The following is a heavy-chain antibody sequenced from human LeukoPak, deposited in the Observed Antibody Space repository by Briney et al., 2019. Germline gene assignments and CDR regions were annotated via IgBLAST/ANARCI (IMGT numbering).Heavy chain of an antibody. D-gene: IGHD3-10*01. J-gene: IGHJ3*02. Sequence: ASVKVSCKTSGYTFTSYGISWVRQAPGQGLEWMGWISAHTGTTNYAQKLQGRVTMTTDTSTSTAYMELRSLRSEDTAVYYCASSYYGSGSRMDAFDIWGQGTMVTVSS. CDR2: ISAHTGTT. CDR3: ASSYYGSGSRMDAFDI. CDR1: GYTFTSYG. V-gene: IGHV1-18*01.